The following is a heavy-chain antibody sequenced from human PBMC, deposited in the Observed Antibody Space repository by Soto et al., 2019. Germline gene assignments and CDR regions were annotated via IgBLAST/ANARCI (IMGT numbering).Heavy chain of an antibody. Sequence: PGGSLRLSCATSGFTFTNYAMSWVRQAPGKGLEWVSGISGHGAATYYADSVKGRFTISRDNSRNTLYLQMASLRAEDTAVYYCAKDPAAGPPNWFDPWGQGTLVTVSS. CDR1: GFTFTNYA. CDR3: AKDPAAGPPNWFDP. V-gene: IGHV3-23*01. CDR2: ISGHGAAT. J-gene: IGHJ5*02. D-gene: IGHD6-13*01.